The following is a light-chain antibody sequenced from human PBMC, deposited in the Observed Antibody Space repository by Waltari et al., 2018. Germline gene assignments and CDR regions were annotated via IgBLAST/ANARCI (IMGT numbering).Light chain of an antibody. CDR3: QQYYTAPYT. V-gene: IGKV4-1*01. CDR1: QSILDNSNKRNY. Sequence: DIVMTQSPDSQAGSLGERATINFRASQSILDNSNKRNYLTWYQQKAGQPPRLLISWASTRESGVPDRFSGSGSGTDFTLTISSLQAEDVAVYYCQQYYTAPYTFGQGAKLEIK. CDR2: WAS. J-gene: IGKJ2*01.